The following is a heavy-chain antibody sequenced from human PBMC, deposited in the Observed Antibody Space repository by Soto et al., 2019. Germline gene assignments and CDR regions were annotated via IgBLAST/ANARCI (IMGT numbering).Heavy chain of an antibody. D-gene: IGHD3-10*01. V-gene: IGHV3-30-3*01. CDR3: ARDFDYYGSGRYYYYYGMDV. CDR2: ISYDGSNK. CDR1: GFTFSSYA. Sequence: GGSLRLSCAASGFTFSSYAMHWVRQAPGKGLEWVAVISYDGSNKYYADSVKGRFTISRDNSKNTLYLQMNSLRAEDTAVYYCARDFDYYGSGRYYYYYGMDVWGQGTTVTVSS. J-gene: IGHJ6*02.